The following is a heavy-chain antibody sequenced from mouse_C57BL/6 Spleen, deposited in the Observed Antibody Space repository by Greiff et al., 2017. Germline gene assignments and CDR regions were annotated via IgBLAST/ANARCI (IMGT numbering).Heavy chain of an antibody. CDR1: GYAFSSYW. CDR2: IYPGDGDT. J-gene: IGHJ3*01. CDR3: AREGGITTVVEGFAY. D-gene: IGHD1-1*01. Sequence: AQLQQSGAELVKPGASVKISCKASGYAFSSYWMNWVKQRSGKGLEWIGQIYPGDGDTNYNGKFKGKATLTADKSSSTAYMQLSSLTSEDSAVYFYAREGGITTVVEGFAYWCQGTLVTVSA. V-gene: IGHV1-80*01.